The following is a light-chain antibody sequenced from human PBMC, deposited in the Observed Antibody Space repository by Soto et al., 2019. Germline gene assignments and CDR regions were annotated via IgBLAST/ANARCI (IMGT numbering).Light chain of an antibody. CDR3: QQSNSYPLT. CDR2: AAS. J-gene: IGKJ1*01. CDR1: QALSNY. V-gene: IGKV1-9*01. Sequence: IQLTQSPSLLAASHGHTFTITCRASQALSNYFAWYQQKPGKAPKLLIYAASTLQSGVPSRFSGSGSGTDFTLTISSLQPEDFATYYCQQSNSYPLTFGQGTKVDI.